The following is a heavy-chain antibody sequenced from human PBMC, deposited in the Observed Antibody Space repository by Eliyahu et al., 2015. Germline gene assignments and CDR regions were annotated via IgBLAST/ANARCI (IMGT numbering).Heavy chain of an antibody. CDR1: GGSISSYY. J-gene: IGHJ3*02. Sequence: QVQLQESGPGLVKPSXTLSLTCTVSGGSISSYYWXWIRQPPGKGLEWIGYIYYSGSTNYNPSLKSRVTISVDTSKNQFSLKLSSVTAADTAVYYCARHGSREWFYHDAFDIWGQGTMVTVSS. D-gene: IGHD3-3*01. V-gene: IGHV4-59*08. CDR2: IYYSGST. CDR3: ARHGSREWFYHDAFDI.